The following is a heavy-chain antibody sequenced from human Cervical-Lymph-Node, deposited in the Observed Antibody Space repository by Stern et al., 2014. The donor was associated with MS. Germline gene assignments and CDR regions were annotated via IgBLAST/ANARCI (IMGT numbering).Heavy chain of an antibody. CDR1: VGSISSYY. Sequence: VQLVDSCPGLVKPSETLSLTCTVSVGSISSYYWSWIRQPPGKGLEWIGYIYYSGSTNYNPSLKSRVTISVDTSKNQFSLKLNSVTAADTAVYYCARGAGWFDPWGQGTLVTVSS. J-gene: IGHJ5*02. CDR3: ARGAGWFDP. V-gene: IGHV4-59*01. CDR2: IYYSGST.